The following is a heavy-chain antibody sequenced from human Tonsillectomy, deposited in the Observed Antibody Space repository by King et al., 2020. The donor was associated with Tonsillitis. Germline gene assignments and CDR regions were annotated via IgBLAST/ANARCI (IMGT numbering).Heavy chain of an antibody. D-gene: IGHD5-12*01. J-gene: IGHJ4*02. V-gene: IGHV4-34*01. CDR2: INHSGTT. Sequence: VQLQQWGAGLLKPSETLSLTCAVYGGSFSGYYWSWIRQPPGKGLEWIGEINHSGTTNYNPSLKSRVTISVDTSKNQSSLMLSSVTAADTAVYYCARGGDIYFDYWGQGTLVTVSS. CDR1: GGSFSGYY. CDR3: ARGGDIYFDY.